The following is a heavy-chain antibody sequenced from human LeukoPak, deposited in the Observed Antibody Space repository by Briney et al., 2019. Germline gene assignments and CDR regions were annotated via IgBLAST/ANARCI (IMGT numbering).Heavy chain of an antibody. CDR1: GFTFSSHW. J-gene: IGHJ4*02. V-gene: IGHV3-7*01. Sequence: GGSLRLSCAASGFTFSSHWMTWVRQAPGKGLEWVANIKQDGSEKYYVESVKGRSTISRDNAKNSLYLQMNSPRVEDTAVYYCASSGSYSFSDYWGQGTLVTVSS. CDR3: ASSGSYSFSDY. D-gene: IGHD1-26*01. CDR2: IKQDGSEK.